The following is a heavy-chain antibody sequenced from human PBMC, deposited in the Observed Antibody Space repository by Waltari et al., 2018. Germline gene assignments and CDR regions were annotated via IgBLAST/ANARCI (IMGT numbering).Heavy chain of an antibody. D-gene: IGHD1-7*01. CDR3: AKDQGLELYSFDY. CDR2: IVYDASTK. J-gene: IGHJ4*02. Sequence: QVQLVESGGGTVQPGGSLRRSCAASGFTFSSCGMHWVRQAPGKGLECVAFIVYDASTKQYAYSVKGRFTISRDNSKNTLYLQMISMRAEDTSVYYCAKDQGLELYSFDYWGQGTLVTVSS. V-gene: IGHV3-30*02. CDR1: GFTFSSCG.